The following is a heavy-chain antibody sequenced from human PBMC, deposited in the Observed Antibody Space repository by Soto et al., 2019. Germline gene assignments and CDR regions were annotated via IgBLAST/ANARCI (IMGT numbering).Heavy chain of an antibody. V-gene: IGHV3-74*01. CDR3: ARDGYSSSVEFVDYYYGMDV. Sequence: PGGSLRLSCAASGFTFSSYWMHWVRQAPGKGLVWVSRINSDGSSTSYADSVKGRFTISRDNAKNTLYLQMNSLRAEDTAVYYCARDGYSSSVEFVDYYYGMDVWGQGTTVTVSS. D-gene: IGHD6-6*01. CDR1: GFTFSSYW. CDR2: INSDGSST. J-gene: IGHJ6*02.